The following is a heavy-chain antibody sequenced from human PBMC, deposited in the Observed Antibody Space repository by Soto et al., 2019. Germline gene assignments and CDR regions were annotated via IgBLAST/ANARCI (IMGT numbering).Heavy chain of an antibody. CDR1: GFTFSSYG. D-gene: IGHD5-12*01. Sequence: LRLSCAASGFTFSSYGMHWVRQAPGKGLEWVAVIWYDGSNKYYADSVKGRFTISRDNSKNTLYLQMNSLRAEDTAVYYCARGRGYSGYDMGGVDYWGQGTLVTVSS. J-gene: IGHJ4*02. CDR3: ARGRGYSGYDMGGVDY. V-gene: IGHV3-33*01. CDR2: IWYDGSNK.